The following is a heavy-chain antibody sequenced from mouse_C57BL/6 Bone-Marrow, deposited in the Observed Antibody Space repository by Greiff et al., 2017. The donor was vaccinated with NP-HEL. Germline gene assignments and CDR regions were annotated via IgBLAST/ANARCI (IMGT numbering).Heavy chain of an antibody. CDR2: IYPSDSET. Sequence: VQLQQPGAELVRPGSSVKLSCKASGYTFTSYWMDWVKQRPGQGLEWIGNIYPSDSETHYNQKFKDKATLTVDKSSSTAYMQLSSLTSEDSAVYYCARRIHWLRAMDYWGQGTSVTVSS. J-gene: IGHJ4*01. CDR1: GYTFTSYW. D-gene: IGHD2-2*01. CDR3: ARRIHWLRAMDY. V-gene: IGHV1-61*01.